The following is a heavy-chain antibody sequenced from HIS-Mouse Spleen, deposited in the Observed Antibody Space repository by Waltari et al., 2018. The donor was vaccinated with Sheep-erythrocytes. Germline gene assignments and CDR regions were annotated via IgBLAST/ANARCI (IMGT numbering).Heavy chain of an antibody. J-gene: IGHJ4*02. D-gene: IGHD1-26*01. V-gene: IGHV1-69*04. CDR3: AQTGATTPHFDY. Sequence: QVQLVQSGAEVKKPGSSVKISCKASGRTFSSYAISWVRQAPGQGLEWMGRIIPILGIANYAQKFQGRVTITADKSTSTAYMELSSLRSEDTAVYYCAQTGATTPHFDYWGQGTLVTVSS. CDR1: GRTFSSYA. CDR2: IIPILGIA.